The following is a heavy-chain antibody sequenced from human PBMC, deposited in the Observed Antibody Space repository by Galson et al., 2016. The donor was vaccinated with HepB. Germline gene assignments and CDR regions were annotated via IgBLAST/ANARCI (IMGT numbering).Heavy chain of an antibody. CDR1: GFTVSRDY. CDR3: ARDWGSSWCLH. J-gene: IGHJ4*02. V-gene: IGHV3-66*01. Sequence: SLRLSCAGSGFTVSRDYMSWVRQAPGKGLEWVSVIYSRGSAYYADSVKGRFTISRDNSKTTLYLQMDSLNAEDTAVYYCARDWGSSWCLHWGQGTVVTVSS. D-gene: IGHD6-13*01. CDR2: IYSRGSA.